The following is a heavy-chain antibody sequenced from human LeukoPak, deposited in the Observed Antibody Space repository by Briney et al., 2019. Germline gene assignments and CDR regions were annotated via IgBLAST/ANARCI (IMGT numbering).Heavy chain of an antibody. V-gene: IGHV3-74*01. CDR3: ARDSPGIMIFGVVTPN. J-gene: IGHJ4*02. CDR2: IKTDGSIT. D-gene: IGHD3-3*01. CDR1: GFTFSSYW. Sequence: PGGSLRLSCAASGFTFSSYWMCWVRQDPGKGLAWVSCIKTDGSITAYAGSVKGRFTISRDNAKNTLYLQMNSLRADDTAVYYCARDSPGIMIFGVVTPNGGQGTLVTVSS.